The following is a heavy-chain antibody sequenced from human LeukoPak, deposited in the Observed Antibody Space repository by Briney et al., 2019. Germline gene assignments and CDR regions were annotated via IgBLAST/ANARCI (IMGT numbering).Heavy chain of an antibody. D-gene: IGHD6-19*01. CDR1: GYTFTGYY. V-gene: IGHV1-18*04. CDR3: ARDPGLYSSGWYGDY. Sequence: ASVKVSCKASGYTFTGYYMHWVRQAPGQGLEWMGWISAHNGNTNYAQKLQGRVTMTTDTSTSTAYMELRSLRSDDTAVYYCARDPGLYSSGWYGDYWGQGTLVTVSS. CDR2: ISAHNGNT. J-gene: IGHJ4*02.